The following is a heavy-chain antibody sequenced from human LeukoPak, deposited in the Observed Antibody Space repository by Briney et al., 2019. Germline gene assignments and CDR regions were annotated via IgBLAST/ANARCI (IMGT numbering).Heavy chain of an antibody. CDR1: GFTFSSYW. CDR3: ARGDRYSGSYPESRAFDI. Sequence: PGGSLRLSCAASGFTFSSYWMHWVRQAPGKGLVWVSRINSDGSSTSYADSVKGRFTISRDNAKNTLYLQMDSLRAEDTAVYYCARGDRYSGSYPESRAFDIWGQGTMVTVSS. CDR2: INSDGSST. J-gene: IGHJ3*02. V-gene: IGHV3-74*01. D-gene: IGHD1-26*01.